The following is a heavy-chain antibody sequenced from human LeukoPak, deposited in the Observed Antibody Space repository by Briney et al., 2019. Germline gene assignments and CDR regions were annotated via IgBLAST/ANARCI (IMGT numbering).Heavy chain of an antibody. CDR2: IYYGGST. J-gene: IGHJ4*02. V-gene: IGHV4-59*01. CDR3: ARVAVGAYFDY. Sequence: SETLSLTYTVSGGSISSYYWSWIRQPPGKGLEWIGYIYYGGSTNYNPSLKSRVTISVDTSKNQYSLKLSSVTAADTAVYYCARVAVGAYFDYWGQGTLVTVSS. D-gene: IGHD1-26*01. CDR1: GGSISSYY.